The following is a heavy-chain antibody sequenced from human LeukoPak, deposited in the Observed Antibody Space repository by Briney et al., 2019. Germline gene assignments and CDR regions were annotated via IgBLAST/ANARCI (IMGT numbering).Heavy chain of an antibody. CDR1: GYTFTGYY. CDR3: ARGEAPEDK. V-gene: IGHV1-2*02. Sequence: GSVKVSCKASGYTFTGYYIHWVRQAPGQGLEWLGWINPHTGDTYHAQKFQGRVTMTSDASVNTAYMQLSRLKSDDTAIYYCARGEAPEDKWGQGTLVTVSS. CDR2: INPHTGDT. J-gene: IGHJ4*02.